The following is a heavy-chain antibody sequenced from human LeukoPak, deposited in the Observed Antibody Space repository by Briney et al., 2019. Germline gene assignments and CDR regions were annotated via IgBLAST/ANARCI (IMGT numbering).Heavy chain of an antibody. CDR1: GYTLTELS. D-gene: IGHD1-26*01. CDR3: ARSGRGLATRFDP. Sequence: ASVKVSCKVSGYTLTELSMHWVRQAPGKGLEWMGGFDPEDGETIYAQKFQGRVTMTEDTSTDTAYMELSSVTAADTAVYYCARSGRGLATRFDPWGQGILVTVSS. V-gene: IGHV1-24*01. CDR2: FDPEDGET. J-gene: IGHJ5*02.